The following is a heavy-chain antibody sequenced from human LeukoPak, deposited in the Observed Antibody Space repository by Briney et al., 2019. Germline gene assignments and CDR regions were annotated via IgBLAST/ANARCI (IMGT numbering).Heavy chain of an antibody. CDR2: IRSKANSYAT. D-gene: IGHD3-3*01. V-gene: IGHV3-73*01. CDR3: TGHFGVAQNWFDP. CDR1: GFTFSGSA. J-gene: IGHJ5*02. Sequence: GGSLRLSCAASGFTFSGSAMHWVRQASGEGLEWVGRIRSKANSYATAYAASVKGRFTISRDDSKNTAYLQMNSLKTEDTAVYYCTGHFGVAQNWFDPWGQGTLVTVSS.